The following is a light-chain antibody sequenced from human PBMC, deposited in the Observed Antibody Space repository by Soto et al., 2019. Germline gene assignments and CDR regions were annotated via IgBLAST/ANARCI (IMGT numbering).Light chain of an antibody. V-gene: IGKV1-27*01. CDR1: QGIRHN. J-gene: IGKJ3*01. CDR3: QKYYSVPFT. Sequence: DIQMTQSPSSLSASAGDKVTITCRASQGIRHNLAWYQQKPGKVPTLLIYAASTLQSGVPSRFSGSGSGTDFTLTISSLQPEDVATYYCQKYYSVPFTFGPGTKVEIK. CDR2: AAS.